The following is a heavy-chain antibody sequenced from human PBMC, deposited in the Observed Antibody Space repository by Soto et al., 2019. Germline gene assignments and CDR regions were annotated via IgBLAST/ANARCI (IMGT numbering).Heavy chain of an antibody. D-gene: IGHD3-3*01. CDR1: GGSFSGYY. CDR3: ARRITIFGVVIIHNWFDP. Sequence: TLSLTCAVYGGSFSGYYWSWIRQPPGKGLEWIGEINHSGSTNYNPSLKSRVTISVDTSKNQFSLKLSSVTAADTAVYYCARRITIFGVVIIHNWFDPWGQGTLVTVSS. J-gene: IGHJ5*02. V-gene: IGHV4-34*01. CDR2: INHSGST.